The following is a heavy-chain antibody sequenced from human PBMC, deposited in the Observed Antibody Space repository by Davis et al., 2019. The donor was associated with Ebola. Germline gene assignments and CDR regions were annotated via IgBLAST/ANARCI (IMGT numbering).Heavy chain of an antibody. V-gene: IGHV1-2*04. D-gene: IGHD2-2*01. J-gene: IGHJ4*02. Sequence: ASVKVSCKASGYTFTGYYMHWVRQAPGQGLEWMGWINPNSGGTNYAQKFQGWVTMTTDTSTSTAYMELRSLRSDDTAVYYCARAYPSVVVPAAYYYWGQGTLVTVSS. CDR3: ARAYPSVVVPAAYYY. CDR1: GYTFTGYY. CDR2: INPNSGGT.